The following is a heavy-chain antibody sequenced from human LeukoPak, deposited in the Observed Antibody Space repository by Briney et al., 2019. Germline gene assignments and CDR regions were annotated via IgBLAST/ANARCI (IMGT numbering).Heavy chain of an antibody. CDR3: ARGRDYYYDSSGPFDY. J-gene: IGHJ4*02. V-gene: IGHV4-4*07. CDR1: GGSISSYY. CDR2: IYTSGST. Sequence: SETLSLTCTVSGGSISSYYWSWIRQPAGKGLEWIGRIYTSGSTNYNPSLKSRVTMSVDTPKNQFSLKLSSVTAADTAVYYCARGRDYYYDSSGPFDYWGQGTLVTVSS. D-gene: IGHD3-22*01.